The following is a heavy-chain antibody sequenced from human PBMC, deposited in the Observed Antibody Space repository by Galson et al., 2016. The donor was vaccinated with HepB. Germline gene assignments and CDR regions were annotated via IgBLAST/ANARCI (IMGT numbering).Heavy chain of an antibody. J-gene: IGHJ5*02. Sequence: QSGAEVKEPGESLKISCKGSGYTFTNYWIGWVRQMPGKGLEWMGIVYPGDSDTRYSPSFEGQVTISADKSISTAYLQWSSLKASDTAMYYCARGLLEWSEIATDWIDPWGQGTLVTVSS. V-gene: IGHV5-51*01. CDR1: GYTFTNYW. D-gene: IGHD3-3*01. CDR2: VYPGDSDT. CDR3: ARGLLEWSEIATDWIDP.